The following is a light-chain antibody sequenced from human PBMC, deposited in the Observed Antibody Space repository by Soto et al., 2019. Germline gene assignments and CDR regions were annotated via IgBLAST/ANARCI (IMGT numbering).Light chain of an antibody. J-gene: IGLJ2*01. CDR2: EGS. Sequence: QSALTQPASVSGSPGQSITISCTGTSSDVGSYNLVSWYQQHPGKAPKLMIYEGSKRPSGVSNRFSGSKSGNTASLTISGLQAEDEADYYCCSYAGSSTSYVVFGGGTKLTVL. CDR1: SSDVGSYNL. V-gene: IGLV2-23*01. CDR3: CSYAGSSTSYVV.